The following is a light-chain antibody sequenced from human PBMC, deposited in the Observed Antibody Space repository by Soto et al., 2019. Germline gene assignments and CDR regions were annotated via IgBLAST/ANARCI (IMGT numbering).Light chain of an antibody. V-gene: IGKV1-16*02. J-gene: IGKJ4*01. CDR3: QQYDDYPLT. CDR1: QSIQYN. CDR2: AAS. Sequence: DLQMTQSPPSLSASVGDTVTITCRASQSIQYNLVWYQQKPGKAPKSLIYAASRLQTGVSSKFSGSGYGTDFSLTISNLQPPDFATYYCQQYDDYPLTFGGGTTVEIK.